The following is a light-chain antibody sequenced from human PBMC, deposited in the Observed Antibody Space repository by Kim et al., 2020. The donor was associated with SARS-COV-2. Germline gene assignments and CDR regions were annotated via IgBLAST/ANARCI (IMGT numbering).Light chain of an antibody. V-gene: IGLV3-19*01. CDR3: NSRDTSGNHLL. Sequence: AVGQTVRITCQGDSLRSYSASWDQQKPGQAPVVVIYGKNNRPSGIPDRFSGSSSGNTASLSITGAQAEDEADYYCNSRDTSGNHLLFGGGTQLTVL. J-gene: IGLJ2*01. CDR2: GKN. CDR1: SLRSYS.